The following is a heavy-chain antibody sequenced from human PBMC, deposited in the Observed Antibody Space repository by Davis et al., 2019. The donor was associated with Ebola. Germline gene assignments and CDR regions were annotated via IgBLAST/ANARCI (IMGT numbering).Heavy chain of an antibody. CDR3: ATYLKPSTHDNFWSGFSSAFDS. V-gene: IGHV1-69*13. Sequence: AASVKVSCKASGGTFSSYAIIWVRQAPGQGLEWMGGIIPIFGTANYAQKFQGRVTITADESTSTAYMELSSLRSEDTAVYYCATYLKPSTHDNFWSGFSSAFDSWGRGTLVTVSS. CDR2: IIPIFGTA. CDR1: GGTFSSYA. D-gene: IGHD3-3*01. J-gene: IGHJ4*02.